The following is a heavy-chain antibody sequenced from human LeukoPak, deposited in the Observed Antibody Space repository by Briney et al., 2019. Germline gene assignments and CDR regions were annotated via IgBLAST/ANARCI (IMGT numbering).Heavy chain of an antibody. CDR2: ISLDGSTE. D-gene: IGHD3-10*01. CDR1: GFSLSNFQ. J-gene: IGHJ5*02. V-gene: IGHV3-30-3*01. Sequence: PGGSLRLSCVASGFSLSNFQMYWVRQAPGKGLEWVSIISLDGSTEFYADSVKGRFTISRDTASNTMHLEMNNSRIEDTAVYCCMRDYMGWFDPWGQGSLVTVSS. CDR3: MRDYMGWFDP.